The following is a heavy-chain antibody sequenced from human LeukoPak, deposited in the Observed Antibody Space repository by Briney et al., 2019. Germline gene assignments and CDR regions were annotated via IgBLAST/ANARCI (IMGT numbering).Heavy chain of an antibody. CDR3: ARDPRQWLVPDAFDI. CDR1: GFTFSDYY. Sequence: PGGSPRLSCAASGFTFSDYYMSWIRQAPGKGLEWVSYISSSGSTIYYADSVKGRFTISRDNAKNSLYLQMNSLRAEDTAVYYCARDPRQWLVPDAFDIWGQGTMVTVSS. D-gene: IGHD6-19*01. CDR2: ISSSGSTI. V-gene: IGHV3-11*01. J-gene: IGHJ3*02.